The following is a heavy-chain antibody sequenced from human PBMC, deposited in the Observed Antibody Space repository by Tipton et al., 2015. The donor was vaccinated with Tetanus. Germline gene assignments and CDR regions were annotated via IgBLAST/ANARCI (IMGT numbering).Heavy chain of an antibody. CDR3: ARVGGICGGSCYFYYYYGMDV. V-gene: IGHV1-8*01. D-gene: IGHD2-15*01. J-gene: IGHJ6*02. CDR1: GYTFTSYD. CDR2: MNPNSGNT. Sequence: QSGPEVKKPGASVKVSCKASGYTFTSYDINWVRQATGQGLEWMGWMNPNSGNTGYAQKFQGRVTMTRNTSISTAYMELSSLRSEDTAVYYCARVGGICGGSCYFYYYYGMDVWGQGTTVTVSS.